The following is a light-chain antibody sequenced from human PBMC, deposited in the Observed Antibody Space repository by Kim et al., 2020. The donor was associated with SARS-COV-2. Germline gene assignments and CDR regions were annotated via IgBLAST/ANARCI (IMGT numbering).Light chain of an antibody. J-gene: IGKJ2*01. CDR3: QQYGNSPYT. Sequence: EIVLTQSPGTLSLSPGERATLSCRASQSVSGSYLAWYQQKPGQAPRLLIYTASSRATGVPDRFRGSGSGTAFTLTISRLEPEDFAVYYCQQYGNSPYTFGQGTKLEI. V-gene: IGKV3-20*01. CDR2: TAS. CDR1: QSVSGSY.